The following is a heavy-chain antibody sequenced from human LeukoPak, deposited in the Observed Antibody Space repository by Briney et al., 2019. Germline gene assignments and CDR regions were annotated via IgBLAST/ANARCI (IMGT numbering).Heavy chain of an antibody. Sequence: GGSLRLSCAASGFTVSSNYMSWVRQAPGKGLEWVSVIYSGGSTYYADSVKGRFTISRDNSKNTLYLQMNSLRAEDTAVYYCARTLHYGEKNYWGQGTLVTVSS. CDR1: GFTVSSNY. D-gene: IGHD4-17*01. CDR2: IYSGGST. CDR3: ARTLHYGEKNY. J-gene: IGHJ4*02. V-gene: IGHV3-66*01.